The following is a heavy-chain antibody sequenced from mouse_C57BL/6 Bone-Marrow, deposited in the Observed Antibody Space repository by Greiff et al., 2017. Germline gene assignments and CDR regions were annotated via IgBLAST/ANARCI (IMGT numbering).Heavy chain of an antibody. CDR1: GFTFSSYA. CDR3: AIDRDLQLGRGFAY. Sequence: DVQLVESGGGLVKPGGSLKLSCAASGFTFSSYAMSWVRQTPEKRLEWVATISDGGSYTYYPDNVKGRFTISRDNAKNNLYLQMSHLKSEDTAMYYCAIDRDLQLGRGFAYWGQGTLVTVSA. V-gene: IGHV5-4*01. J-gene: IGHJ3*01. CDR2: ISDGGSYT. D-gene: IGHD4-1*02.